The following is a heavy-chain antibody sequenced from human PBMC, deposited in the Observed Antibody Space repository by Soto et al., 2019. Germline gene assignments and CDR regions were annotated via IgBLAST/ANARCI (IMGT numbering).Heavy chain of an antibody. Sequence: QVQLQESGPGLVKPSQTLSLTCTVSGGSISSGAYYWSWLRQHPGKGLEWIGDIYYSGSTYYNPALKSRVTISVDTSKNRFSLTLSSVTAADTAVYYCARSGYSYGPNPLLYWGQGTLVTVSS. V-gene: IGHV4-31*03. CDR1: GGSISSGAYY. J-gene: IGHJ1*01. CDR3: ARSGYSYGPNPLLY. D-gene: IGHD5-18*01. CDR2: IYYSGST.